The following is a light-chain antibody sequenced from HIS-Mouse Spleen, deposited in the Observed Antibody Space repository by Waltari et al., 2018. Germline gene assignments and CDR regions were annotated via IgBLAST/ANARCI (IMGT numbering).Light chain of an antibody. J-gene: IGLJ2*01. Sequence: QSALTQPASVSGSPGQSITIPCTGTSSYVGGYNYVSCYQQHPGKAPKLMIYDVSNRPSGVSNRFSGSKSGNTASLTISGLQAEDEADYYCSSYTSSSFNVVFGGGTKLTVL. CDR3: SSYTSSSFNVV. CDR2: DVS. CDR1: SSYVGGYNY. V-gene: IGLV2-14*03.